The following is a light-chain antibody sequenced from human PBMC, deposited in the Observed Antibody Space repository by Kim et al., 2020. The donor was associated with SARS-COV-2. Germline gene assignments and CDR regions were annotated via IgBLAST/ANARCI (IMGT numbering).Light chain of an antibody. CDR3: NSRDSSGNHLEV. CDR1: SLRSYY. CDR2: GKN. Sequence: SSELTQDPAVSVALGQTVRITCQGDSLRSYYASWXQQKPGQAPVLVIYGKNNRPSGIPDRFSGPSSGNTASLTITGAQAEDEADYYCNSRDSSGNHLEVF. V-gene: IGLV3-19*01. J-gene: IGLJ2*01.